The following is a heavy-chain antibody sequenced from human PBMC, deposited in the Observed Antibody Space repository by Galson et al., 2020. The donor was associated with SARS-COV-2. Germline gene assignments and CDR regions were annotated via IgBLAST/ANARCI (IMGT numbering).Heavy chain of an antibody. J-gene: IGHJ4*02. CDR1: GFSLSTSGVG. CDR3: AHFIAAANYDY. D-gene: IGHD6-13*01. CDR2: IYWDDDK. V-gene: IGHV2-5*02. Sequence: KMSGPTLVKPTQTLTLTCTFSGFSLSTSGVGVGWIRQPPGQALEWHALIYWDDDKRYSPSLKSRLTITKDTSKNQVVLTMTNMDPVDTATYYCAHFIAAANYDYWGQGTLVTVSS.